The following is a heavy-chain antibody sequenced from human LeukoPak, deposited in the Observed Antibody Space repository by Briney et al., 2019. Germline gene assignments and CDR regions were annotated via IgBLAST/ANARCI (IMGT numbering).Heavy chain of an antibody. CDR2: FYSGGTT. CDR1: GFTVSSNY. Sequence: HPGGSLRLSCAASGFTVSSNYMSWVRQAPGKGLEWVSVFYSGGTTYYADSVKGRFTISRDNSKNTVFLQMNSLRAEDTAVYYCARLYSGSYCRFDYWGQGTLVTVSS. D-gene: IGHD1-26*01. V-gene: IGHV3-53*01. J-gene: IGHJ4*02. CDR3: ARLYSGSYCRFDY.